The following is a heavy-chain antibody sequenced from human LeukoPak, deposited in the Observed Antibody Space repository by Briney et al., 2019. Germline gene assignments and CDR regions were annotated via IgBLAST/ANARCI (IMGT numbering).Heavy chain of an antibody. CDR1: GGSISSYY. V-gene: IGHV4-4*07. CDR3: AREVWAGSDVNWFDP. D-gene: IGHD1-26*01. CDR2: IYTSGST. J-gene: IGHJ5*02. Sequence: SETLSLTCTVSGGSISSYYWSWIRQPAGKGLEWVGRIYTSGSTNYNPSLKSRVTMSVDTSKNQFSLKLSSVTAADTAVYYCAREVWAGSDVNWFDPWGQGTLVTVSS.